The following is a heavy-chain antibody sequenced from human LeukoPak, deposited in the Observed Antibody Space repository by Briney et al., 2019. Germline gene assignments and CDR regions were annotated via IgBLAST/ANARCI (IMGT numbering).Heavy chain of an antibody. V-gene: IGHV3-74*01. J-gene: IGHJ4*02. CDR3: ARVDLTMVRGVPDY. D-gene: IGHD3-10*01. CDR1: GFTFSSYW. CDR2: INSDGSST. Sequence: QPGGSLRLSCAASGFTFSSYWMHWVRQAPGKGLVWVSRINSDGSSTSYADSVKGRFTISRDNAKNTLYLQMNSLRAEDTAVYYCARVDLTMVRGVPDYWGQGTLVTVSS.